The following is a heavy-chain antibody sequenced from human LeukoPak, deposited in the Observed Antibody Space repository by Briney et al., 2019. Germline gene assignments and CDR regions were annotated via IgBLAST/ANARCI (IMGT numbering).Heavy chain of an antibody. CDR1: GGSISSYY. CDR2: IYYSGST. V-gene: IGHV4-59*01. J-gene: IGHJ4*02. CDR3: ALGGAAAAGRVDY. D-gene: IGHD6-13*01. Sequence: PSETLSLTCTVSGGSISSYYWSWIRQPPGKGLEWIGYIYYSGSTNYNPSLKSRVTIPVDTSKNQFSLKLSSVTAADTAVYYCALGGAAAAGRVDYWVQGTLVTVSS.